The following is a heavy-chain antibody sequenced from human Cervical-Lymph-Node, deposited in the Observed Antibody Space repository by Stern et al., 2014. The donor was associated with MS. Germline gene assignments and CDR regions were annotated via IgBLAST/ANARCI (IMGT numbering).Heavy chain of an antibody. J-gene: IGHJ3*02. Sequence: QVTLKESGPTLVKPTETLRLTCTFSGFSLRTNGVAVGWIRQTPGKALEFLALIYWDGDKRYNPSLKRRLTITPDTSQSQVVLKMTRLGPVDTTTLFCVIPPPGDFLEDAFDIWGQGTMVTISS. CDR1: GFSLRTNGVA. V-gene: IGHV2-5*02. CDR2: IYWDGDK. CDR3: VIPPPGDFLEDAFDI. D-gene: IGHD4-17*01.